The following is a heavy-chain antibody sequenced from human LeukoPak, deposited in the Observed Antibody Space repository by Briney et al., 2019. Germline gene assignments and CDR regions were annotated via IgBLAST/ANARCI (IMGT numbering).Heavy chain of an antibody. Sequence: PSQTLSLTCTVSGGSISSGGYYWSWIRQHPGKGLEWIGYIYYSGSTYYNPSLKSRVTISVDTSKNQFSLKLSSVTAADTAVYYCARIVPISITTYGTNWFDPWGQGTLVTVSS. V-gene: IGHV4-31*03. D-gene: IGHD3-3*01. CDR2: IYYSGST. J-gene: IGHJ5*02. CDR1: GGSISSGGYY. CDR3: ARIVPISITTYGTNWFDP.